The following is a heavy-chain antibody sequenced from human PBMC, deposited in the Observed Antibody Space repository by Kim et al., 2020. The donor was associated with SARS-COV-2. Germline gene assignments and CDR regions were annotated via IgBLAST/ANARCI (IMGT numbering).Heavy chain of an antibody. D-gene: IGHD6-6*01. CDR2: IYYSGST. V-gene: IGHV4-30-4*01. J-gene: IGHJ6*03. CDR1: GGSISSGDYY. Sequence: SETLSLTCTVSGGSISSGDYYWSWIRQPPGKGLEWIGYIYYSGSTYYNPSLKSRVTISVDTSKNQFSLKLSSVTAADTAVYYCARGGAARPRTPTYYYYYYMDVWGKGTTVTVSS. CDR3: ARGGAARPRTPTYYYYYYMDV.